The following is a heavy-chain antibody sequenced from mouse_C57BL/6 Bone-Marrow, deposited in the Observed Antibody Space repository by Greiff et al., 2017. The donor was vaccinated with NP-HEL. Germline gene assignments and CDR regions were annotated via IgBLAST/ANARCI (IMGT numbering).Heavy chain of an antibody. V-gene: IGHV1-64*01. J-gene: IGHJ2*01. CDR3: ARWGYGSSFDY. CDR2: IHPNSGGT. Sequence: QVQLQQPGAELVKPGASVKLSCKASGYTFTSYWMHWVKQRPGQGLEWIGMIHPNSGGTNYNEKFKGKATLTVDKSSSTAYMQLSSLTSEDSAVYYCARWGYGSSFDYWGQGTTLTVST. CDR1: GYTFTSYW. D-gene: IGHD1-1*01.